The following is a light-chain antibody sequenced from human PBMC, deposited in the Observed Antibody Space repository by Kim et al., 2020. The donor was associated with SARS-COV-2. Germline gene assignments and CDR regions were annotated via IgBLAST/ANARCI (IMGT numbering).Light chain of an antibody. Sequence: ELTQPPSASGTPGQRVTIPCSGSISNIGTHSVYWYQQLPGTPPKLLIFRNNQRPSGVPDRFSGSKSGTSASLAISGLRSEDEADYYCAAWDDSLSAVFGGGTQLTVL. V-gene: IGLV1-47*01. CDR1: ISNIGTHS. CDR3: AAWDDSLSAV. CDR2: RNN. J-gene: IGLJ3*02.